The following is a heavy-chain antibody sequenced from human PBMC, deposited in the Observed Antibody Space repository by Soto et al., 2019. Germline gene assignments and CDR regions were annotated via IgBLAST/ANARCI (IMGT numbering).Heavy chain of an antibody. Sequence: GASVKVSCKASGYTFTSYGISWVRQAPGQGLEWMGWISAYNGNTNYSQKFQVRVTMTTDTSTSTAYMELRSLGYDDTAVYYCARQGLGELHPSFYYSGMDVFRQGTTVTV. CDR2: ISAYNGNT. V-gene: IGHV1-18*01. J-gene: IGHJ6*02. CDR1: GYTFTSYG. D-gene: IGHD3-16*01. CDR3: ARQGLGELHPSFYYSGMDV.